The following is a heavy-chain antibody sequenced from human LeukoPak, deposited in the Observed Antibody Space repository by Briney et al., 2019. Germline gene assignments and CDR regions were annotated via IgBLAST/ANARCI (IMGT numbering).Heavy chain of an antibody. Sequence: GGSLRLSCAASGFTFNSYGMHWVRQAPGKGLERVAFIRHDGGSQDYVDSVKGRFTISRDNSKNTFYLQMNSLRAEDTAVYYCAKDRDFLSIVVAGTWFDHWGQGALVTVSS. CDR2: IRHDGGSQ. V-gene: IGHV3-30*02. CDR3: AKDRDFLSIVVAGTWFDH. CDR1: GFTFNSYG. D-gene: IGHD6-19*01. J-gene: IGHJ5*02.